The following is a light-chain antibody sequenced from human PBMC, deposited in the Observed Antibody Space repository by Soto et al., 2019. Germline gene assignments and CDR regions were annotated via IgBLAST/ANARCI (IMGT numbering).Light chain of an antibody. V-gene: IGLV2-14*01. CDR3: SSYKSSSNPFV. CDR1: SSDVGGYNY. Sequence: QSVLTQPASVSGSPGQSITISCTGTSSDVGGYNYVSWYQQPPGKAPKLIIYDVTNRSSGVSNRFSGSKSGNTASLTICGLQAEDEADYYCSSYKSSSNPFVFGTGTKLTVL. CDR2: DVT. J-gene: IGLJ1*01.